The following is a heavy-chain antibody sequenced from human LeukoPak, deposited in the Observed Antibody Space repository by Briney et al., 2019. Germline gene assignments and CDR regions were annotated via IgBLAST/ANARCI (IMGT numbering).Heavy chain of an antibody. D-gene: IGHD1-26*01. J-gene: IGHJ4*02. CDR3: ARYLEVSVGGNDY. CDR1: GFTFSNYV. V-gene: IGHV3-23*01. Sequence: GGSLRLSCAASGFTFSNYVMNWVRQAPGKGLEWVSVISTDGARTYYPDSVNGRFTISRDNSKNTLYLQMNSLRVDDTAVYYCARYLEVSVGGNDYWGQGTLVTIAS. CDR2: ISTDGART.